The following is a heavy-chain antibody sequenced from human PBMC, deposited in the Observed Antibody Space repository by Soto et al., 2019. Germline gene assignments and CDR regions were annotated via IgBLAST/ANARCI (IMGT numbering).Heavy chain of an antibody. J-gene: IGHJ6*02. V-gene: IGHV3-48*03. Sequence: EVQLVESGGGLVQPGGSLTLSCVASGFTFSSHEMKWVRQAPGKGLEWVSYISVVGSTKDYANSVKGRFTISRDNAKNSLYLQMKSLRAEDTAVYYCARARDYDYHYSGMDVWGQGTTVTVSS. D-gene: IGHD4-17*01. CDR1: GFTFSSHE. CDR2: ISVVGSTK. CDR3: ARARDYDYHYSGMDV.